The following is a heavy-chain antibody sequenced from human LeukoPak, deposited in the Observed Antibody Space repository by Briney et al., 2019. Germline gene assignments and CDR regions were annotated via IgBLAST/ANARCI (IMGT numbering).Heavy chain of an antibody. D-gene: IGHD6-13*01. CDR2: IRSKAYGGTT. V-gene: IGHV3-49*04. J-gene: IGHJ3*02. CDR3: TRDRAAAAGGAFDI. CDR1: GFTFGDYA. Sequence: GGSLRLSCTASGFTFGDYAMSWVRQAPGKGLEWVGFIRSKAYGGTTEYAASVKGRFTISRDDSKSIAYLQMNSLKTEDTAVYYCTRDRAAAAGGAFDIWGQGTMVTVSS.